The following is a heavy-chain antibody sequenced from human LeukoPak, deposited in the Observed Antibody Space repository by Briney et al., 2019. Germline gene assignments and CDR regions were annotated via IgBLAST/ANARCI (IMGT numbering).Heavy chain of an antibody. D-gene: IGHD3-3*01. Sequence: GGSLRLSCAASGLTVSSTYMSCVRQTPGKGLEWVSVIYSGGSTYYADSVKGRFTISRDNSKNTLYLQMNSLRAEDTAVYYCARDLLEWYFDYWGQGTLVTVSS. CDR1: GLTVSSTY. V-gene: IGHV3-66*01. CDR2: IYSGGST. J-gene: IGHJ4*02. CDR3: ARDLLEWYFDY.